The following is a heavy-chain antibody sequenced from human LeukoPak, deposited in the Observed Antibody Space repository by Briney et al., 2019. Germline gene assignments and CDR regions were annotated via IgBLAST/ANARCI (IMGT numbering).Heavy chain of an antibody. Sequence: GESLKISCKDSGYSFTTYWIAWVRQMPGKGLEWMGIIYPGDPDTRYSPSFQGQVTISADKSISTAYLQWSSLKASDTAMYYCARYYSGSLEGMDVWGQGTTVTVSS. CDR2: IYPGDPDT. CDR3: ARYYSGSLEGMDV. CDR1: GYSFTTYW. J-gene: IGHJ6*02. D-gene: IGHD1-26*01. V-gene: IGHV5-51*01.